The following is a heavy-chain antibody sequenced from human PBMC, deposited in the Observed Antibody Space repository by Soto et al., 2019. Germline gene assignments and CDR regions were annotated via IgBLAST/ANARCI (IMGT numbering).Heavy chain of an antibody. CDR3: ARDIWSGYTAAGY. D-gene: IGHD5-18*01. V-gene: IGHV1-3*01. CDR2: INAGNGNT. J-gene: IGHJ4*02. Sequence: ASLKVSCKASGYTFTSYAMHWVRQAPGQRLEWMGWINAGNGNTKYSQKLQGRVTITRDTSASTAYMELSSLRSEDMAVYYCARDIWSGYTAAGYWGQGTLVTVS. CDR1: GYTFTSYA.